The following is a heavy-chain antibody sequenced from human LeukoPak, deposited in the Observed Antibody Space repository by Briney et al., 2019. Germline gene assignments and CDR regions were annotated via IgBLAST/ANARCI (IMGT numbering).Heavy chain of an antibody. D-gene: IGHD6-13*01. V-gene: IGHV1-46*01. CDR2: INPSGGST. Sequence: GASVKVSCKASGYTFTSYYMHWVRQAPGQGLEGMGIINPSGGSTSYAQKFQGRVTMTRDMSTSTVYMELSSLRSEDTAVYFCARDTQQHLIRFDYWGQGTLVTVSS. CDR1: GYTFTSYY. CDR3: ARDTQQHLIRFDY. J-gene: IGHJ4*02.